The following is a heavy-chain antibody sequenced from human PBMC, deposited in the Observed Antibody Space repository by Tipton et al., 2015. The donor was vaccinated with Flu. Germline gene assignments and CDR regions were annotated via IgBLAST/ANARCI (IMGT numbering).Heavy chain of an antibody. CDR2: IWYDGSNK. J-gene: IGHJ6*02. D-gene: IGHD3-3*01. V-gene: IGHV3-33*01. CDR3: ARDRAYYDFWSGYWESYYYGMDV. Sequence: SLRLSCAASGFTFSSYGMHWVRQAPGKGLEWVAVIWYDGSNKYYADSVKGRFTISRDNSKNTLYLQMNSLRAEDTAVYYCARDRAYYDFWSGYWESYYYGMDVWGQGPTVTVSS. CDR1: GFTFSSYG.